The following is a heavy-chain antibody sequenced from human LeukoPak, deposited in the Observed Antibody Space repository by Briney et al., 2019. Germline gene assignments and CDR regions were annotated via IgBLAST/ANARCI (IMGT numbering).Heavy chain of an antibody. D-gene: IGHD6-6*01. CDR1: GYTFTGYY. CDR2: INPNSGGT. J-gene: IGHJ4*02. Sequence: ASVKVSCKSSGYTFTGYYMHWVRQAPGRGLEWMGRINPNSGGTNYAQKFQGRVTMTRDTSISTAYMELSRLRSDDTAVYYCAAPHNSSSFDYWGQGTLVTVSS. V-gene: IGHV1-2*06. CDR3: AAPHNSSSFDY.